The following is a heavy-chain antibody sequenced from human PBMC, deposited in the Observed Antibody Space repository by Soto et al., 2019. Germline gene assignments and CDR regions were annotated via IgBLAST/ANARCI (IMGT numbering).Heavy chain of an antibody. J-gene: IGHJ5*02. Sequence: QVQLVQSGAEVKKPGSSVKVSCKASGGTFSSYAISWVRQAPGQGLEWMGGIIPIFGTANYAQKFQGRVTITADKSTSTAYMELSSLRSEDTAVYYCARGPPGGSGYYIIRGQWFDPWGQGTLVTVSS. D-gene: IGHD3-3*01. CDR3: ARGPPGGSGYYIIRGQWFDP. CDR2: IIPIFGTA. V-gene: IGHV1-69*06. CDR1: GGTFSSYA.